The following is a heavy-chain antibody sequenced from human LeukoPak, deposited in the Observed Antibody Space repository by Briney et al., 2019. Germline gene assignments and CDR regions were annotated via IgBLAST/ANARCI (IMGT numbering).Heavy chain of an antibody. D-gene: IGHD3-10*01. CDR3: ARVLVGSGRYWGPFDY. V-gene: IGHV4-59*01. Sequence: ASETLSLTCTVPGGSISSYYWSWIRQPPGKGREWIGYIYYSGSTNYNPSLKSRVTISVDTSKNQFSLKLSSVTAADTAVYYCARVLVGSGRYWGPFDYWGQGTLVTVSS. CDR1: GGSISSYY. J-gene: IGHJ4*02. CDR2: IYYSGST.